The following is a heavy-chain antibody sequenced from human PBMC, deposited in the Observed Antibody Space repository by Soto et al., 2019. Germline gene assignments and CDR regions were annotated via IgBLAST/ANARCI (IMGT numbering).Heavy chain of an antibody. D-gene: IGHD2-2*02. CDR3: ARSGYCCGTRCHTFASYFDL. V-gene: IGHV4-38-2*01. CDR1: GYSISSGCY. Sequence: PSETLSLTCAVSGYSISSGCYWGWIRQPPGKGLECIGSIYHSGGTYYNPSLKSRVTMSVDTSHNQFSLRLTSVTAADTAVYYCARSGYCCGTRCHTFASYFDLWGRGTLVTVS. J-gene: IGHJ2*01. CDR2: IYHSGGT.